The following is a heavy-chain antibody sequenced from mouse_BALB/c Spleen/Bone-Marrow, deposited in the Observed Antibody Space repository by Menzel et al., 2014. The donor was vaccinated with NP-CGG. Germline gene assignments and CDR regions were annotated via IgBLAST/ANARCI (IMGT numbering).Heavy chain of an antibody. CDR2: IYPSDNYT. CDR3: TRTYEYFDY. Sequence: QVQLQQPGAELVRPGASVKLSCKASGYTFTSYWINWVKQRPGQGLGWIGNIYPSDNYTNYNQKLKDKATLTVDKSSSTAYMQLSSPTSEDSAVYYCTRTYEYFDYWGQGTTLTVSS. CDR1: GYTFTSYW. V-gene: IGHV1-69*02. J-gene: IGHJ2*01. D-gene: IGHD2-3*01.